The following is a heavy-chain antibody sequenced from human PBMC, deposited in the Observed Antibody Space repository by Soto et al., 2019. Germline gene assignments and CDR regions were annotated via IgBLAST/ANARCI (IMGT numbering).Heavy chain of an antibody. CDR1: GYIFHGYY. Sequence: ASDKVSCQASGYIFHGYYILWLRQVPGQGLEWMGWINPNSGGTNFAQKSEGRITMTSDPSISTADMEPSGLRLGDSGLYYCGRDIGGFSGMDDWGQGTMVTVSS. V-gene: IGHV1-2*02. CDR3: GRDIGGFSGMDD. CDR2: INPNSGGT. J-gene: IGHJ6*02. D-gene: IGHD3-16*01.